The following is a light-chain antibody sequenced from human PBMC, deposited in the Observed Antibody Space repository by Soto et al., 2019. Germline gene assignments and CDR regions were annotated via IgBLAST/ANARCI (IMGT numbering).Light chain of an antibody. CDR1: QSISSY. CDR2: AAS. Sequence: DIPMTQSPSSLSASVGDRVTITCRASQSISSYLNWYQQKPGKAPKLLIYAASSSQSGVPSRFSGSGSGTDFTLTISSLQPEDFATYYCQQSYSIPFTFGGGTKVEIK. CDR3: QQSYSIPFT. V-gene: IGKV1-39*01. J-gene: IGKJ4*01.